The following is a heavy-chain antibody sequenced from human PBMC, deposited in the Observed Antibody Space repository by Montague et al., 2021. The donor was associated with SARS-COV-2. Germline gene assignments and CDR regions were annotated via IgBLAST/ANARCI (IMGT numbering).Heavy chain of an antibody. Sequence: SETLSLTCTVYGGSINYYYWHWLRQSAGKGLEWIGRIYSSGNTNYNPSLESRVIMSVDSSQNQFSLKLNSVTAADTAVYYCARGDHPTTASWYFFDSWGQGALVTVSS. J-gene: IGHJ4*02. CDR1: GGSINYYY. D-gene: IGHD6-13*01. V-gene: IGHV4-4*07. CDR3: ARGDHPTTASWYFFDS. CDR2: IYSSGNT.